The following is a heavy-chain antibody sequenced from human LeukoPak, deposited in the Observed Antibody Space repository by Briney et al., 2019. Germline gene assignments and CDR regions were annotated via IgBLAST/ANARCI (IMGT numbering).Heavy chain of an antibody. Sequence: GASVKVSCKTSGYNFKTSGITWVRQAPGQGLEWMGWISAKTGERHYAEKLQGRVTMTTDTSRRTGYMELKSLTSDDTAVYYCAREVWSRDIGSLFDYWGQGTLVIVSS. CDR2: ISAKTGER. CDR3: AREVWSRDIGSLFDY. V-gene: IGHV1-18*04. J-gene: IGHJ4*02. CDR1: GYNFKTSG. D-gene: IGHD1-26*01.